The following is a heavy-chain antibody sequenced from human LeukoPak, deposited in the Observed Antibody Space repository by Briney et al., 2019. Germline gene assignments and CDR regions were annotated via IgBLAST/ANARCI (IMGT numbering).Heavy chain of an antibody. CDR2: IHYRGNT. V-gene: IGHV4-39*01. Sequence: SETLSLTCTVSGGSISGSNYYWDWIRQPPGQGLEWIGSIHYRGNTNFNPSLKSRVTIVADTSQNEFSLDMSSVTASDTAVYYCAKTSGRGTVDPGTSGYITFWGQGILVTVSS. CDR1: GGSISGSNYY. J-gene: IGHJ4*02. D-gene: IGHD3-22*01. CDR3: AKTSGRGTVDPGTSGYITF.